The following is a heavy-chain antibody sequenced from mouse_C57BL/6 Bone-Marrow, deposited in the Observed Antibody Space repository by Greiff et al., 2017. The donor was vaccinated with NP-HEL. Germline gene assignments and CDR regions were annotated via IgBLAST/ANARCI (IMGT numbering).Heavy chain of an antibody. J-gene: IGHJ4*01. V-gene: IGHV5-9-1*02. Sequence: DVQLVESGEGLVKPGGSLKLSCAASGFTFSSYAMSWVRQTPEKRLEWVAYISSGGDYIYYADTVKGRFTISRDNARNTLYLQMSSLKSEDTAMYYCTRDGDGYDNAMDYWGQGTSVTVSS. CDR1: GFTFSSYA. CDR3: TRDGDGYDNAMDY. D-gene: IGHD2-2*01. CDR2: ISSGGDYI.